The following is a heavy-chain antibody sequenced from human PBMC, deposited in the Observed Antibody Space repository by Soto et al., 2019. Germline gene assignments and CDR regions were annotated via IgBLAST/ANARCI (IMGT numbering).Heavy chain of an antibody. CDR1: GYTFTSYA. CDR3: ARVSGWYHLDY. V-gene: IGHV1-3*05. J-gene: IGHJ4*02. Sequence: QVQLVQSGAEEKKPGASVKVSCKASGYTFTSYAMHWVRQAPGQRLEWMGWINGGNGNTKYSQKFQGRVTITRDTSARTAYLELSSLRSEATAVYSCARVSGWYHLDYWGQGTLVTVSS. D-gene: IGHD6-19*01. CDR2: INGGNGNT.